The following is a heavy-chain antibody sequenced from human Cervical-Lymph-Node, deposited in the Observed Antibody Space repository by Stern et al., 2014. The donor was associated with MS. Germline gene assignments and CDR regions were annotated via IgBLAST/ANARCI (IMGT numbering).Heavy chain of an antibody. CDR2: IYHSGST. J-gene: IGHJ4*02. V-gene: IGHV4-59*08. CDR1: GGSISGYY. CDR3: SRSTPDLWSGYFDFDY. Sequence: QMQLVQSGPGLVKPSETLSLTCTVSGGSISGYYWSWIRQPPGKGLEWIGYIYHSGSTNYNPSLKSRVPISLDTSKNEFSLKPRPVTAADTAVYYCSRSTPDLWSGYFDFDYWGQGALVTVSS. D-gene: IGHD3-3*01.